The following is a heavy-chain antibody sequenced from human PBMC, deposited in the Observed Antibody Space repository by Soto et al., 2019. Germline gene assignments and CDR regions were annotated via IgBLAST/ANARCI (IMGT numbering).Heavy chain of an antibody. CDR1: GFTFSSYG. D-gene: IGHD3-3*01. Sequence: QVQLVESGGGVVQPGRSLRLSCAASGFTFSSYGMHWVRQAPGKGLEWVAVIWYDGSNKYYADSVKGRFTISRDNSKNTLYLQMNSLRAEDTAVYYCARGGNGFYYVDYWCQGTLVTVSS. CDR3: ARGGNGFYYVDY. J-gene: IGHJ4*02. CDR2: IWYDGSNK. V-gene: IGHV3-33*01.